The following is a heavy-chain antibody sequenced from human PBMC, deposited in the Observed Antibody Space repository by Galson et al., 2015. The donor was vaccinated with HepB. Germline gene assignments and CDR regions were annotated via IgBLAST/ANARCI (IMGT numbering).Heavy chain of an antibody. Sequence: SVKVSCKASGYTFTSYGISWVRQAPGRGLEWMGWISAYNGNTNYAQKLQGRVTMTTDTSTSTAYMELRSLRSDDTAVYYCARVATMIVVVINAFDIWGQGTMVTVSS. V-gene: IGHV1-18*01. D-gene: IGHD3-22*01. CDR1: GYTFTSYG. CDR3: ARVATMIVVVINAFDI. CDR2: ISAYNGNT. J-gene: IGHJ3*02.